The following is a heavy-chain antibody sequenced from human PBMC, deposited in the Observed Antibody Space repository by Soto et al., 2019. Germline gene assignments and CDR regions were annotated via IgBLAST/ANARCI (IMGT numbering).Heavy chain of an antibody. CDR2: IIPIFGTA. CDR1: GGTFSSYA. Sequence: SVKVSCKASGGTFSSYAISWVRQAPGQGLEWMGGIIPIFGTANYAQKFQGRVTITADESTSTAYMELSSLRSEDTAVYYCARADYYDSSGYNWFDPWGQGTLVTVSS. J-gene: IGHJ5*02. D-gene: IGHD3-22*01. V-gene: IGHV1-69*13. CDR3: ARADYYDSSGYNWFDP.